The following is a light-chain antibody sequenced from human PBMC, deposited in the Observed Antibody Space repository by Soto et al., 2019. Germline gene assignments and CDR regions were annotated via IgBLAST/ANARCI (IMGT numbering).Light chain of an antibody. CDR3: MQARQSLT. Sequence: EILMTQSTLSLAVTPGEPASMSCRSSQSLLHSDGHNYLVWYVEKTGQSSELLIYFGSNRAPGVPDRFSGSGSGTDFTLKINRMEAEDVGTYYCMQARQSLTFGQGARLEIK. CDR1: QSLLHSDGHNY. CDR2: FGS. V-gene: IGKV2-28*01. J-gene: IGKJ5*01.